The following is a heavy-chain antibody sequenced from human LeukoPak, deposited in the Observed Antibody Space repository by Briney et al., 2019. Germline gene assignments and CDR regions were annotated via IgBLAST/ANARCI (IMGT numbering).Heavy chain of an antibody. Sequence: GGSLRLSCAASGFTFSSYSMNWVRQAPGKGLEWVSSISSSSNYIYYADSVKGRFTISRDNAKNSLYLQMNSLRAEDTAVYYCARDPRAHSYGTGLGYWGQGTLVTVSS. CDR2: ISSSSNYI. V-gene: IGHV3-21*01. J-gene: IGHJ4*02. CDR1: GFTFSSYS. CDR3: ARDPRAHSYGTGLGY. D-gene: IGHD5-18*01.